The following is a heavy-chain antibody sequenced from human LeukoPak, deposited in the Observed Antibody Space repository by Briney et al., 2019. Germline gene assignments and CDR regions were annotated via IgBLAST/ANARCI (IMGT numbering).Heavy chain of an antibody. D-gene: IGHD6-19*01. CDR3: AKDTGQWPIRTFDY. CDR1: GFTFSSYA. J-gene: IGHJ4*02. Sequence: GGSLRLSCAASGFTFSSYAMTWVRQAPGKGLEWFSGISYSGGTKYYADSVKGHFTISRDNSKNTLYLQMSSLRAEDTAVYYCAKDTGQWPIRTFDYWGQGTLVTVSS. CDR2: ISYSGGTK. V-gene: IGHV3-23*01.